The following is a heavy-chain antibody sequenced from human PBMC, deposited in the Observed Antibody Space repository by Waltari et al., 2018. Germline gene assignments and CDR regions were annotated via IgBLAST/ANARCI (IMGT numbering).Heavy chain of an antibody. CDR3: ARDLKGATTGLYYYYGMDV. Sequence: QLQLQESGPGLVKPSETLSLTCTVSGGSISSSSYYWGWIRQPPGKGLEWIGSIYYSGSTYYNPSLKSRVTISVDTSKNQFSLKLSSVTAADTAVYYCARDLKGATTGLYYYYGMDVWGQGTTVTVSS. CDR2: IYYSGST. J-gene: IGHJ6*02. V-gene: IGHV4-39*07. D-gene: IGHD1-1*01. CDR1: GGSISSSSYY.